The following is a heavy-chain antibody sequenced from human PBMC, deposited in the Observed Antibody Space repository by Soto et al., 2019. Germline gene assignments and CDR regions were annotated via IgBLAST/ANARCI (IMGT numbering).Heavy chain of an antibody. CDR1: SVSNAW. D-gene: IGHD3-10*01. Sequence: SVSNAWMNWVRQAPGKGREWVGRIKSKTDGGTTDYAAPVKGRFTISRDDSKNTLYLQMNSMKTEDTAVYYCTTDRNRFGELLDYWGQGTLVTVSS. CDR3: TTDRNRFGELLDY. CDR2: IKSKTDGGTT. V-gene: IGHV3-15*07. J-gene: IGHJ4*02.